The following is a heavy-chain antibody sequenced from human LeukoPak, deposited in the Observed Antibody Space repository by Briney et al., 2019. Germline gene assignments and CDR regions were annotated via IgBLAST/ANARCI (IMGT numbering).Heavy chain of an antibody. Sequence: GASVKVSCKASGYTFTGYYIHWVRQAPGQGLEWMGWINPNSGGTNYAQKFQGRVTMTRDTSISTAYMELSRLRSDDTAVHYCARTGYSSGWYSFLYMDVWGKGTTVTVSS. J-gene: IGHJ6*03. CDR2: INPNSGGT. CDR3: ARTGYSSGWYSFLYMDV. V-gene: IGHV1-2*02. D-gene: IGHD6-19*01. CDR1: GYTFTGYY.